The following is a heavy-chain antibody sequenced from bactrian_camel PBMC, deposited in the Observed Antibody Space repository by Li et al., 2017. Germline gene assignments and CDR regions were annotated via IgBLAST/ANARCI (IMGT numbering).Heavy chain of an antibody. CDR3: AKRPGDGDRYFDY. V-gene: IGHV3S1*01. CDR2: ISFSGRTT. Sequence: HVQLVESGGGSVQAGGSLRLSCASSGFTFSTYYMYWIRQAPGKGLEWVSTISFSGRTTGYTHSVKGRFTISRDNAKNKLYLQLNSLKTEDTAMYYCAKRPGDGDRYFDYWGQGTQVTVS. CDR1: GFTFSTYY. J-gene: IGHJ4*01. D-gene: IGHD5*01.